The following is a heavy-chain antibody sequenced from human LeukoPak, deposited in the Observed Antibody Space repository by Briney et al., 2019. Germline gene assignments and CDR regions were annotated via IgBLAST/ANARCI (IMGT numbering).Heavy chain of an antibody. CDR3: ARDNSVGDNAWWFDP. CDR2: INPTGGST. Sequence: ASVKVSCKASGYTFTSYYIYWMRQAPGQGLEWMGLINPTGGSTGYAQKFQGRVTMTRDMSTSTDYMELSSLRSEDTAIYYCARDNSVGDNAWWFDPWGQGTLVTVSS. J-gene: IGHJ5*02. D-gene: IGHD1-26*01. V-gene: IGHV1-46*01. CDR1: GYTFTSYY.